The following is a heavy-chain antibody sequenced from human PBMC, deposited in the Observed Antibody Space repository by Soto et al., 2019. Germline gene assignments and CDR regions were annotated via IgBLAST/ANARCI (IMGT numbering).Heavy chain of an antibody. D-gene: IGHD3-22*01. CDR3: ARGDNYYDSSGYYFGGYFQH. Sequence: DSVKGRFTISRDNSKNTLYLQMNSLRPEDTAVYYCARGDNYYDSSGYYFGGYFQHWGQGTLVTVSS. J-gene: IGHJ1*01. V-gene: IGHV3-30*01.